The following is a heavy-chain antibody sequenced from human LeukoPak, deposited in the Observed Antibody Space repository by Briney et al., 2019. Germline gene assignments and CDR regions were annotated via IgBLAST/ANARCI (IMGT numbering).Heavy chain of an antibody. J-gene: IGHJ4*02. D-gene: IGHD1-26*01. CDR2: INPYDGNT. CDR3: ARDVGDIVGASDY. V-gene: IGHV1-18*01. CDR1: GYTFTSYA. Sequence: GASVKVTCKTSGYTFTSYAVSWVRLPPGQGLEWMGWINPYDGNTNSEHNFYGRLTMTTDTYTRTAYMELRSIRSAATALYYYARDVGDIVGASDYWGEGTLVTVSS.